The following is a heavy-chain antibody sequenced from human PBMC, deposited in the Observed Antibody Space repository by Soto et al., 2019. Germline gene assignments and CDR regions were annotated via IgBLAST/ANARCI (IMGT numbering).Heavy chain of an antibody. CDR3: ARPLEQHQLGFGMDV. Sequence: GGSLRLSCAASGFTFGTYGMHWVRQAPGKGLEWVAVISYDGSKIYYADSVKGRFTISRDNSKSTLYLQMNSLRAEDTAVYYCARPLEQHQLGFGMDVWGQGSPVTVSS. CDR2: ISYDGSKI. J-gene: IGHJ6*01. D-gene: IGHD6-13*01. V-gene: IGHV3-33*01. CDR1: GFTFGTYG.